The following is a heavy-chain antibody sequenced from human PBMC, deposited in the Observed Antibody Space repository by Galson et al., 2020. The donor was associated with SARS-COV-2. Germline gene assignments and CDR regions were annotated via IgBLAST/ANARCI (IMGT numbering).Heavy chain of an antibody. CDR3: AKAVSRWDLLYPFDI. CDR1: GFTVYTNG. CDR2: ISDDGTNK. V-gene: IGHV3-30*18. Sequence: PGGSLRLSCAASGFTVYTNGMHWVRQAPGKGLEWVAVISDDGTNKYYADSVKGRFTISRDNSKNTLYLQMNSLRAEDTAVYYCAKAVSRWDLLYPFDIWGQGTLVTVAS. J-gene: IGHJ3*02. D-gene: IGHD1-26*01.